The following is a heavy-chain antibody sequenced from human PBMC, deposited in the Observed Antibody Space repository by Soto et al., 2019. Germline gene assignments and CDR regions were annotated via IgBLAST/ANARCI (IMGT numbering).Heavy chain of an antibody. CDR2: ISAYNGNT. CDR3: ARGPPSGSFSLTPRY. D-gene: IGHD1-26*01. V-gene: IGHV1-18*04. CDR1: GYTFTSYG. Sequence: ASVKVSCKASGYTFTSYGISWVRQAPGQGLEWMGWISAYNGNTNYAQKLQGKVTMTTDTSTSTAYMELNTLTYDDTAMYYCARGPPSGSFSLTPRYWGQGTLVTVSS. J-gene: IGHJ4*02.